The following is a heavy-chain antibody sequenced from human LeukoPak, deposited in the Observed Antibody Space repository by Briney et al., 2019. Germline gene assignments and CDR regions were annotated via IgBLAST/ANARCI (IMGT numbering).Heavy chain of an antibody. CDR3: ARYGSSSWYDNWFDP. D-gene: IGHD6-13*01. J-gene: IGHJ5*02. V-gene: IGHV4-59*01. Sequence: PSETLSLTCSVSDDSITMYYWTWIRQPPGKGLEWIGYVDHTGSTNFNPSLNGRVSISRDTTKNLFSLRLRSVTAADTAVYYCARYGSSSWYDNWFDPWGQGTLVTVSS. CDR1: DDSITMYY. CDR2: VDHTGST.